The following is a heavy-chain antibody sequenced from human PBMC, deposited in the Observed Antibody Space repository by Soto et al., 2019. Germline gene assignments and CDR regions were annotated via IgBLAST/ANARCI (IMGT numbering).Heavy chain of an antibody. V-gene: IGHV3-13*05. CDR3: ARGRGIVGGDYYFDY. CDR2: IGTAGDP. CDR1: GFTFSSYD. J-gene: IGHJ4*02. Sequence: GGSLRLSCAASGFTFSSYDMHWVRQATGKGLEWVSAIGTAGDPYYPGSVKGRFTISRENAKNSLYLQMNSLSAGDTAVYYCARGRGIVGGDYYFDYWGQGTRVTVS. D-gene: IGHD1-26*01.